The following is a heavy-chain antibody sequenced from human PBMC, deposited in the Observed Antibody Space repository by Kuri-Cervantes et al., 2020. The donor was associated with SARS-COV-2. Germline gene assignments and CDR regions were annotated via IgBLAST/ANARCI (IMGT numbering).Heavy chain of an antibody. CDR3: ARDLRPKAAAGTRNAFDI. CDR1: GGSISSYY. Sequence: GPLRLSCTVSGGSISSYYWSWIRQPAGKGLEWIGRIYTSGSTNYNPSLKSRVTMSVDTSKNQFSLKLSSVTAADTAVYYCARDLRPKAAAGTRNAFDIWGQGAMVTVSS. CDR2: IYTSGST. V-gene: IGHV4-4*07. D-gene: IGHD6-13*01. J-gene: IGHJ3*02.